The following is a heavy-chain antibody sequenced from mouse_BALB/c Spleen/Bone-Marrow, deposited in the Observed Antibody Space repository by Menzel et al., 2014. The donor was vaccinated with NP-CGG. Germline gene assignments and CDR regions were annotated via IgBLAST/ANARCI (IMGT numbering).Heavy chain of an antibody. Sequence: EVKVVESGGGLVQPGGSLRLSCATSGFTFTGYYMTWVRPPSGKALEWLSFIRNEANGYTTGYSASVKGRLTISRDNSQSILYLQMNTLRPEDSATYYCARDNGSSPSYWFFNVWGAGTTVTVSS. V-gene: IGHV7-3*02. D-gene: IGHD1-1*01. CDR1: GFTFTGYY. J-gene: IGHJ1*01. CDR2: IRNEANGYTT. CDR3: ARDNGSSPSYWFFNV.